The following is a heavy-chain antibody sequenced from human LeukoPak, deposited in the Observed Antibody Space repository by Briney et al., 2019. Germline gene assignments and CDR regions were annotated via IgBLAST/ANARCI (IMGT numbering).Heavy chain of an antibody. J-gene: IGHJ5*02. CDR2: INHSGST. D-gene: IGHD1-1*01. V-gene: IGHV4-34*01. CDR1: GGSLSGYY. Sequence: PSETLSLTCAVYGGSLSGYYWSWIRQPPGKGLEWIGEINHSGSTNYNPSLKSRVTISVDTSKNQFSLKLSSVTAADTAVYYCASSQLWFDPWGQGTLVTVSS. CDR3: ASSQLWFDP.